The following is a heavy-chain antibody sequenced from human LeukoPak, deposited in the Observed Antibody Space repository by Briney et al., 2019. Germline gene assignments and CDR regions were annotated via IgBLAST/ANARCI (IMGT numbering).Heavy chain of an antibody. J-gene: IGHJ3*02. CDR2: IYYSGST. D-gene: IGHD2-21*02. CDR1: GVSISSYY. CDR3: ARCGGDCYYSPAFDI. Sequence: PSETLSLTCTVSGVSISSYYWSWIRQPPGKGLEWIGYIYYSGSTNYNPSLKSRVTISVDTSKNQFSLKLSSVTAADMAVYYCARCGGDCYYSPAFDIWGQGTMVTVSS. V-gene: IGHV4-59*01.